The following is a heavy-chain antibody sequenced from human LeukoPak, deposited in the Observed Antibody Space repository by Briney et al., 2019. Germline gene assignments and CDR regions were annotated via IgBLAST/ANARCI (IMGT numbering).Heavy chain of an antibody. V-gene: IGHV3-23*01. Sequence: GGSLRLSCAASGFTFSSYAMSWVRQAPGKGLEWVSAIRGSGGSTYYADSVKGRFTISRDNSKNTLYLQVNSLRAEDTAVYYCAKDGAYDSSGYPINWFDPWGQGTLVTVSS. J-gene: IGHJ5*02. CDR1: GFTFSSYA. CDR3: AKDGAYDSSGYPINWFDP. CDR2: IRGSGGST. D-gene: IGHD3-22*01.